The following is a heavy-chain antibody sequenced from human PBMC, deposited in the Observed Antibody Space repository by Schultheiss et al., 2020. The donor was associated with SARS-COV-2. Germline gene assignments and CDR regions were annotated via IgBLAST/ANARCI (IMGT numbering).Heavy chain of an antibody. D-gene: IGHD7-27*01. Sequence: SETLSLTCTVSGGSISGYYWNWIRQPPGKGLEWIGYIYYSGSTNYNPSLKSRVTMSVDTSKNQFSLKLSSVTAADTAMYYCARHNFGLTGPFDYWGQGTLVTVSS. CDR2: IYYSGST. V-gene: IGHV4-59*01. J-gene: IGHJ4*02. CDR1: GGSISGYY. CDR3: ARHNFGLTGPFDY.